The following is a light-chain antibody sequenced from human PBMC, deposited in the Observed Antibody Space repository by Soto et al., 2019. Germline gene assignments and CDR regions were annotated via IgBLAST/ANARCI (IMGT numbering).Light chain of an antibody. CDR1: SSNIGTYT. CDR3: AAWDDRLNGQGV. J-gene: IGLJ2*01. CDR2: STH. Sequence: QSVLTQPPSASGTPGQRVTISCSGSSSNIGTYTVNWYQQLPGTAPKLLIYSTHQRPSGVPDRFSGSKSGTSASLAISGLQSEDEADYYCAAWDDRLNGQGVFGGGTKLTV. V-gene: IGLV1-44*01.